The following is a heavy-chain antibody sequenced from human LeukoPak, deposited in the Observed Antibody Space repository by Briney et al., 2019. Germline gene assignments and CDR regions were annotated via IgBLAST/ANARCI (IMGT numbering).Heavy chain of an antibody. CDR2: IYHSGST. D-gene: IGHD3-10*01. Sequence: SETLSLTCTVSGYSISSGYYWGWIRQPPGKGLEWIGSIYHSGSTYYNPSLKSRVTISVDTSKNQFSLKLSSVTAADTAVYYCASSIGPSLWFGELLPTPHWGQGTLVTVSS. CDR3: ASSIGPSLWFGELLPTPH. V-gene: IGHV4-38-2*02. J-gene: IGHJ4*02. CDR1: GYSISSGYY.